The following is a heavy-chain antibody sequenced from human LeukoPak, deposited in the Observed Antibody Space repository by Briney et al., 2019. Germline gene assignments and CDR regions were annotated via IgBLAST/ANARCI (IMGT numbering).Heavy chain of an antibody. CDR3: ARSIGLTGGGVDV. Sequence: GGSLRLSCAASGFTFSDYNMNWVRQAPGKGLEWVSYITNGGSIIHHADSVKGRFTISRDNAKKKLYLQMNSLRAEDTAVYYCARSIGLTGGGVDVWGQGTTVTVSS. V-gene: IGHV3-11*01. J-gene: IGHJ6*02. CDR1: GFTFSDYN. CDR2: ITNGGSII. D-gene: IGHD3-9*01.